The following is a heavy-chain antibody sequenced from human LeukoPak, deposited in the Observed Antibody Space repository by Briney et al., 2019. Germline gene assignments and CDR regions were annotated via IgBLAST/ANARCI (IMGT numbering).Heavy chain of an antibody. CDR3: ARGSRPGNYYYYGMDV. CDR1: GGSISSYY. J-gene: IGHJ6*02. V-gene: IGHV4-59*01. D-gene: IGHD3-10*01. CDR2: IYYSGST. Sequence: PSETLSLTCTVSGGSISSYYWSWIRQPPGKGLEWIGYIYYSGSTNYNPSLKSRVTISVDMSKNQFSLKLSSVTAADTAVYYCARGSRPGNYYYYGMDVWGQGTTVTVSS.